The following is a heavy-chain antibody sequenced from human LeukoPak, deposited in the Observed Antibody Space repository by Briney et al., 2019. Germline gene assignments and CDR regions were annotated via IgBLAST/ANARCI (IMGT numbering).Heavy chain of an antibody. CDR2: LSGSGITT. CDR1: GFTFSNSA. V-gene: IGHV3-23*01. CDR3: ASEVYYDILTGYPNDY. J-gene: IGHJ4*02. Sequence: PGGSLRLSCAASGFTFSNSAMSWVRQAPGKGLEWVSTLSGSGITTYYADSVKGRFTISRDNSKNTLYLQMNSLRAEDTAVYYCASEVYYDILTGYPNDYWGQGTLVTVSS. D-gene: IGHD3-9*01.